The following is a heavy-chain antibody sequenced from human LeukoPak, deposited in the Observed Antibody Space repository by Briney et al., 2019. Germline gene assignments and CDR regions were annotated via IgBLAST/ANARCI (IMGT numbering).Heavy chain of an antibody. D-gene: IGHD3-10*01. CDR3: AKSGVVWFGEFSPKRCYYMDV. Sequence: GGSLRLSCAASGFTFNSYGMHWVRQAPGKGLEWVAVISYDGSNKYYADSVKGRFTISRDNSKNTLYLQMNSLRAEDTAVYYCAKSGVVWFGEFSPKRCYYMDVWGKETTVTVSS. J-gene: IGHJ6*03. CDR2: ISYDGSNK. CDR1: GFTFNSYG. V-gene: IGHV3-30*18.